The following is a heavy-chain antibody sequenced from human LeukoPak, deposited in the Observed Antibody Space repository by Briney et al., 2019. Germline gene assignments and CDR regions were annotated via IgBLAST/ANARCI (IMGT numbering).Heavy chain of an antibody. Sequence: ATVKVSCKASGYTFTSYAMHWVRQAPGQRLEWMGRINAGNGNTKYSQKFQGRVTITRDTSASTAYMELSSLRSEDTAVYYCATEDSYGLEVWYWGQGTLVTVSS. CDR3: ATEDSYGLEVWY. J-gene: IGHJ4*02. CDR2: INAGNGNT. V-gene: IGHV1-3*01. CDR1: GYTFTSYA. D-gene: IGHD5-18*01.